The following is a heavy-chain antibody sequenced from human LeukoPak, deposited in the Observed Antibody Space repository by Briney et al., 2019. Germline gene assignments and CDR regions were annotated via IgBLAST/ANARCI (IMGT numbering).Heavy chain of an antibody. CDR1: GNSISSGDNY. Sequence: SQTLSLTCTVSGNSISSGDNYWSWIRQPAGKGLEWIGRIYTSGSTNYNPSLKSQVTISGVTSKKQFSLRLSSVTAADTAVYYCARASYSYDINGWVPFDYWGQGTLVTVSS. V-gene: IGHV4-61*02. CDR2: IYTSGST. CDR3: ARASYSYDINGWVPFDY. J-gene: IGHJ4*02. D-gene: IGHD3-22*01.